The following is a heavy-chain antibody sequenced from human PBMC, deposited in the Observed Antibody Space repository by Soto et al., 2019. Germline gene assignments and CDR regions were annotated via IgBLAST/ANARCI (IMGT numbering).Heavy chain of an antibody. CDR3: ARCLCSSTSCYTGRNGMDV. CDR1: GGTFSSYA. J-gene: IGHJ6*02. Sequence: QVQLVQSGAEVKKPGSSVKVSCKASGGTFSSYAISWVRQAPGQGLEWMGGIIPIFGTANYAQKFQGRVTITADKSTSTAYMELRRLRSEDTAVYYCARCLCSSTSCYTGRNGMDVWGQGTTVTVSS. CDR2: IIPIFGTA. D-gene: IGHD2-2*02. V-gene: IGHV1-69*06.